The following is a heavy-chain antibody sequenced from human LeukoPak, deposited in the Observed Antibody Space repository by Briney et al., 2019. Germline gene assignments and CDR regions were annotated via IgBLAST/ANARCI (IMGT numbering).Heavy chain of an antibody. J-gene: IGHJ6*02. D-gene: IGHD3-22*01. Sequence: GGSLRLSCAASGFTFSSYGMHWVRQAPGKGLEWVAVISYDGSNKYYADSVKGRFTISRDNSKNTLYLQMNSLRAEDTAVYYCARGGSYYDSSGSHSPLIDYYYYYGMDVWGQGTTVTVSS. CDR3: ARGGSYYDSSGSHSPLIDYYYYYGMDV. CDR2: ISYDGSNK. CDR1: GFTFSSYG. V-gene: IGHV3-30*03.